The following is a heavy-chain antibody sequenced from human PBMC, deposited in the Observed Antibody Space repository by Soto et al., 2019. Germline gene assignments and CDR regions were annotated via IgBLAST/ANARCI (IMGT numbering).Heavy chain of an antibody. J-gene: IGHJ5*02. D-gene: IGHD3-22*01. CDR3: TTEYYYDSSGYYH. CDR1: GFTFSNAW. V-gene: IGHV3-15*07. CDR2: IKSKTDGGTT. Sequence: GGSLRLSCAASGFTFSNAWMNWVRQAPGKGLEWVGRIKSKTDGGTTDYAAPVKGRFTISRDDSKNTLYLQMNSLKTEDTAVYYCTTEYYYDSSGYYHWGQGTLVTVSS.